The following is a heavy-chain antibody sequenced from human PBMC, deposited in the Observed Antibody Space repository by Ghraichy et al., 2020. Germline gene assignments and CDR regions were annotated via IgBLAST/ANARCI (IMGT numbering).Heavy chain of an antibody. CDR1: GGSFSTYC. D-gene: IGHD3-22*01. CDR2: INHSGST. J-gene: IGHJ4*02. CDR3: ASLSYNCDSSAYDY. Sequence: SETLSLTCAVYGGSFSTYCWSWIRQPPGKGLEWIGEINHSGSTNYNPSLKSRVTISVDTSKNQFSLKLSSVTAADTAVYYCASLSYNCDSSAYDYWGQGTLVTVSS. V-gene: IGHV4-34*01.